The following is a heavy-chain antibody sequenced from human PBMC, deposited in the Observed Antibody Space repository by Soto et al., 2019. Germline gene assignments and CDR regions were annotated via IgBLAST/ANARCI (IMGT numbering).Heavy chain of an antibody. CDR2: IFWNDDE. CDR1: GFSLTTTGVG. V-gene: IGHV2-5*01. J-gene: IGHJ4*02. Sequence: QITLKESGPSLVKPTETLTLTCTFSGFSLTTTGVGVGWVRQPPGKALEWLTVIFWNDDERYSPSLKTRVTVAKDTSKTQVVVTMTNMGPVDTATYYCTQIYGSGSWGWYFHSWGQGNPVTVSS. CDR3: TQIYGSGSWGWYFHS. D-gene: IGHD1-26*01.